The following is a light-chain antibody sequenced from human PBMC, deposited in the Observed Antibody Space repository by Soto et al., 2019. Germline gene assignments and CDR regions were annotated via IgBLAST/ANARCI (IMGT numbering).Light chain of an antibody. V-gene: IGKV3-20*01. J-gene: IGKJ1*01. Sequence: EIVLTQSPGTLSLSPGERATLSCRASQTVSSTYLAWYQQKPGQARRLLIYDASSRATGIPDRFSGSGSGTDFTLTISRLEPEDFAVYYCQQYGISPPWTFGQGTKVEIK. CDR1: QTVSSTY. CDR2: DAS. CDR3: QQYGISPPWT.